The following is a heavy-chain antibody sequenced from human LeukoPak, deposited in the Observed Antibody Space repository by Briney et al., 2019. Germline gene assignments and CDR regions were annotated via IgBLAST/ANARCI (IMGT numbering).Heavy chain of an antibody. V-gene: IGHV3-66*01. D-gene: IGHD3-22*01. CDR1: GLAVTNNY. J-gene: IGHJ3*01. Sequence: QTGGSLRLSCAASGLAVTNNYMTWVRQAPGKGLEWVSVIYSGGRTSYAASVKGRFTISRDNAKNTVYIQVSGLKVDDTAVYYCARGTSSGYYRTEAFDLWGQGTMVTVSS. CDR3: ARGTSSGYYRTEAFDL. CDR2: IYSGGRT.